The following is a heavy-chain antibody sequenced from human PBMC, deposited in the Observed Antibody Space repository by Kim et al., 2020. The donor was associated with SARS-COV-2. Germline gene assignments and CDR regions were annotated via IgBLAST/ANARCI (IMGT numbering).Heavy chain of an antibody. Sequence: SETLSLTCTVSGGSISSGGYYWSWIRQHTGKGLEWIGYIYYSGSTYYNPSLKSRVTISVDTSKNQFSLKLSSVTAADTAVYYCARDALKNPVPLGYYYYNGMDVWGQGTAVTVSS. J-gene: IGHJ6*02. D-gene: IGHD3-16*01. V-gene: IGHV4-31*03. CDR2: IYYSGST. CDR3: ARDALKNPVPLGYYYYNGMDV. CDR1: GGSISSGGYY.